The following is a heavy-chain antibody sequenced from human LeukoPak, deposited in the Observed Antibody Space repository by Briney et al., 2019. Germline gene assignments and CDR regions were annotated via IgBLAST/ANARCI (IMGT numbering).Heavy chain of an antibody. CDR3: AREPGLLWFGETDY. CDR1: GGSFSGYN. CDR2: INHSGST. D-gene: IGHD3-10*01. J-gene: IGHJ4*02. V-gene: IGHV4-34*01. Sequence: PETLSLTCAVYGGSFSGYNWSWVRQPPGKGLEWIGEINHSGSTNYNPSLNSRVTISVDTSKNQFSLKLSSVTAADTAVYYCAREPGLLWFGETDYWGQGTLVTVSS.